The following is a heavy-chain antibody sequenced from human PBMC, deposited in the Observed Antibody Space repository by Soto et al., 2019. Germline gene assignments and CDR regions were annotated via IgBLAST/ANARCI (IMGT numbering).Heavy chain of an antibody. CDR3: TTPLRDSYAFDI. CDR2: IKSKTDGVPT. V-gene: IGHV3-15*07. CDR1: GFTFSNAW. Sequence: EVQLVESGGGLVKPGGSLRLSCAASGFTFSNAWMNWVRQAPGKGLEWVGRIKSKTDGVPTDYAAPVKGRFTISRDDSKSTLYLQMNSLKTEDTAVYYCTTPLRDSYAFDIWGQGTMVTVSS. J-gene: IGHJ3*02. D-gene: IGHD4-17*01.